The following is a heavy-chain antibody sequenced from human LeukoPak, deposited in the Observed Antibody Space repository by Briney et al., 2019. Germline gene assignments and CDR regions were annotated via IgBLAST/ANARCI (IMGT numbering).Heavy chain of an antibody. CDR2: IYSGGGT. D-gene: IGHD2-21*01. Sequence: AGGSLRLSCEASGFTVRNKYMTWVRQAPGKGLEWVSVIYSGGGTYYADSVKDRFTISRDNSKNTLFLQMNSLRVEDSAVYYCTRVFAYTYGDFTNWGHGTLVAVSS. CDR3: TRVFAYTYGDFTN. V-gene: IGHV3-66*01. J-gene: IGHJ4*01. CDR1: GFTVRNKY.